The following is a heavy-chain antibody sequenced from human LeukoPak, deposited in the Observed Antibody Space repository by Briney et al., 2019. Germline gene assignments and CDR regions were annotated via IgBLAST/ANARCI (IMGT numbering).Heavy chain of an antibody. D-gene: IGHD2-15*01. CDR3: ARDLGYRSGGSCYFSYYYGMDV. V-gene: IGHV1-18*01. J-gene: IGHJ6*02. CDR2: ISAYNGNT. CDR1: GGTFSSYG. Sequence: GASVKVSCKASGGTFSSYGISWVRQAPGQGLEWMGWISAYNGNTNYAQKLQGRVTMTTDTSTSTAYMELRSLRSDDTAVYYCARDLGYRSGGSCYFSYYYGMDVWGQGTTVTVSS.